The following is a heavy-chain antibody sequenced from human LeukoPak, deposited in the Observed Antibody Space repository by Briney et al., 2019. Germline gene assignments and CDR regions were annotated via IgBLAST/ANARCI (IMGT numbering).Heavy chain of an antibody. V-gene: IGHV4-4*02. J-gene: IGHJ4*02. Sequence: SGTLSLTCAVSGGSISSINWWSWVRQPPGKGLEWMGEIYHSGNTNYNSPLKSRITISVDKSKNQLSLKLSSVTAADTAVYYCARGTAAAGNFEYWGQGTLVTVSS. D-gene: IGHD6-13*01. CDR1: GGSISSINW. CDR2: IYHSGNT. CDR3: ARGTAAAGNFEY.